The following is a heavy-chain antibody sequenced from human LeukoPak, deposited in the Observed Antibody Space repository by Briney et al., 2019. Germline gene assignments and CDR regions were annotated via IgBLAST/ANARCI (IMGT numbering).Heavy chain of an antibody. Sequence: GGSLRLSCAASGFTVSDFYMSWVRQAPGKGLEWVSLIYVSGDTYYTDSVKGRFTISRDTSENTPYLQMNSLRVEDTAVYYCARDRLQYFDYWGQGTLVTVSS. CDR1: GFTVSDFY. D-gene: IGHD3-16*01. V-gene: IGHV3-53*01. CDR2: IYVSGDT. J-gene: IGHJ4*02. CDR3: ARDRLQYFDY.